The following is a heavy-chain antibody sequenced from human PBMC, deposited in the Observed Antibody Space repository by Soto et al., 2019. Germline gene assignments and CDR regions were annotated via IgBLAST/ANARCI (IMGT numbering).Heavy chain of an antibody. CDR1: GYTFTAYA. CDR2: INPDNGDT. J-gene: IGHJ4*02. Sequence: QVQLVQSGAEVKKPGAAVKVSCKASGYTFTAYAMHWVRQAPGQGLEWMGWINPDNGDTKSSQKFQGRVIITKETAATTIYTELSGLRSEDTAVYYCARDQSSSIDSWGQGTLVTVSS. CDR3: ARDQSSSIDS. V-gene: IGHV1-3*01. D-gene: IGHD6-13*01.